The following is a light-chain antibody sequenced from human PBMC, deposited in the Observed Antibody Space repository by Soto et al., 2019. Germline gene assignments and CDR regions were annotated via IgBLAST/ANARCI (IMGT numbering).Light chain of an antibody. V-gene: IGKV3D-15*01. CDR3: QQYHVWPKWT. Sequence: EVVLTQSPATLSVSPGEGATLSCRASESVSISLAWYQHKPGQPPRLLIHGASTRASGVPPRFSGSGSGKDFSLTISSLQSEDYAVYFCQQYHVWPKWTFGQVTKGDSK. J-gene: IGKJ1*01. CDR1: ESVSIS. CDR2: GAS.